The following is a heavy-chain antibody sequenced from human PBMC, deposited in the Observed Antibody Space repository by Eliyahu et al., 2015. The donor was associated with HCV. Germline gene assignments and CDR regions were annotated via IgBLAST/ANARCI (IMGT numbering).Heavy chain of an antibody. Sequence: EVQLVESGGGLVQPGGSLKLSCAASGLTFSGSAMHWVRQASGKGLEWVGRIRSKANSYATAYAASKKGRFTISRDDSKNTAYLQMNSLKTEDTAVYYCTRGPAHTYNDYWGQGTLVTVSS. CDR2: IRSKANSYAT. J-gene: IGHJ4*02. CDR1: GLTFSGSA. D-gene: IGHD2-2*01. CDR3: TRGPAHTYNDY. V-gene: IGHV3-73*02.